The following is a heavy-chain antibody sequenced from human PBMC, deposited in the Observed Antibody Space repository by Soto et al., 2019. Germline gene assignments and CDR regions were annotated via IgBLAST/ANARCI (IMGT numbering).Heavy chain of an antibody. Sequence: QLQLQESGPRLVKPSETLSLTCTVSGGSISSSSYYWGWIRQPPGKGLEWIGSIYYSGSTYYNPSLKSRVTLSVDTSKNQFSLKLSSVTAADTAVYYCARRAIFGADVWGKGTTVTVSS. CDR3: ARRAIFGADV. CDR2: IYYSGST. D-gene: IGHD3-3*01. V-gene: IGHV4-39*01. CDR1: GGSISSSSYY. J-gene: IGHJ6*04.